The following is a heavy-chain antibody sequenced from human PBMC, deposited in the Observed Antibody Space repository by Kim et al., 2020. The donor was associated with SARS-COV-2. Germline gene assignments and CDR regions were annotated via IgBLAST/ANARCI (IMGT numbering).Heavy chain of an antibody. CDR3: TTEQIVATIPDY. CDR2: IKSKTDGGTT. D-gene: IGHD5-12*01. CDR1: GFTFSNVW. Sequence: GGSLRLSCAASGFTFSNVWMSWVRQAPGKGLEWVGRIKSKTDGGTTDYAAPVKGRFTISRDDSKNTLYLQMNSLKTEDTAVYYCTTEQIVATIPDYWGQGTLVTVSS. V-gene: IGHV3-15*01. J-gene: IGHJ4*02.